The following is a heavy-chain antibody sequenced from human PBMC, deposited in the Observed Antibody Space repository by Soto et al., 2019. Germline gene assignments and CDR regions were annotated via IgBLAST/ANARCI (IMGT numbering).Heavy chain of an antibody. J-gene: IGHJ4*02. D-gene: IGHD3-22*01. CDR2: IIPLFGTA. V-gene: IGHV1-69*13. Sequence: SVKVSCKASGGTFSTYAIDWVRQAPGQGLEWMGGIIPLFGTAKYAQNFQGRITITADESTNTAYMELRSLRSEDTAVYYCARGVHYDSSGYYYFYWGQGTLVTVSS. CDR3: ARGVHYDSSGYYYFY. CDR1: GGTFSTYA.